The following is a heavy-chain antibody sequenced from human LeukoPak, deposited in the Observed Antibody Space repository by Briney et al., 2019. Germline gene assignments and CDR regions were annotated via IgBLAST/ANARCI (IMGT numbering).Heavy chain of an antibody. D-gene: IGHD3-22*01. CDR1: NYSIRSSSYY. V-gene: IGHV4-39*01. CDR2: IYNSGST. CDR3: GRHWLGYYDGGGYPYYFDY. J-gene: IGHJ4*02. Sequence: SETLSLTCTVSNYSIRSSSYYWGWIRQPPGKGLEWIGSIYNSGSTYYNPSLKSRVTISVDTSKNQFSLKLRSVTAADTAVYYCGRHWLGYYDGGGYPYYFDYWGQGSLVTVSS.